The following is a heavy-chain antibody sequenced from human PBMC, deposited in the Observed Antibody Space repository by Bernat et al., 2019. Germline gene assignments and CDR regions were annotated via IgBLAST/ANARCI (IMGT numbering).Heavy chain of an antibody. V-gene: IGHV6-1*01. Sequence: QVQLQPSGPGLVKPSQTLSLTCAISGDSVSSNSAAWNWIRQSPSRGLEWLGRTFYRSKWFNDYAASVKSRITVNADTSKNQFSLHLNSVTPEDTAIYYCALWIHDAFDIWGQGTMVTVSS. CDR3: ALWIHDAFDI. CDR2: TFYRSKWFN. D-gene: IGHD5-18*01. J-gene: IGHJ3*02. CDR1: GDSVSSNSAA.